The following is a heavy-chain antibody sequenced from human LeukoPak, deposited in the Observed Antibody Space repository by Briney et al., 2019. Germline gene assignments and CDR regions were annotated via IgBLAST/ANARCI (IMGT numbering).Heavy chain of an antibody. CDR3: AKSHSVEQRGYFDY. Sequence: GGSLGLSCAASRFTFSTYAMSWVRQAPGKGLEWISTIANGGGSTCYADSVKGRFTISRDNSKNTLYLQMNSLRAEDTAVYYCAKSHSVEQRGYFDYWGQGTLVTVSS. CDR2: IANGGGST. CDR1: RFTFSTYA. D-gene: IGHD1/OR15-1a*01. J-gene: IGHJ4*02. V-gene: IGHV3-23*01.